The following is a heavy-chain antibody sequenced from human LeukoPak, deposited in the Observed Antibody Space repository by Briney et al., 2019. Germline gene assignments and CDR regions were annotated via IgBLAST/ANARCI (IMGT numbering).Heavy chain of an antibody. J-gene: IGHJ4*02. D-gene: IGHD2-15*01. CDR1: GFTFSSYG. Sequence: PGGSLRLXCAASGFTFSSYGMLGVRHAPGKGLEYGAVIWYGGSNKYDADSVKGRFTISRDNSKNKLYLQMNSLRAEDTAVYYCAKDGGYCSGGSCYSGVFVHYWGQGTLVTVSS. V-gene: IGHV3-33*06. CDR3: AKDGGYCSGGSCYSGVFVHY. CDR2: IWYGGSNK.